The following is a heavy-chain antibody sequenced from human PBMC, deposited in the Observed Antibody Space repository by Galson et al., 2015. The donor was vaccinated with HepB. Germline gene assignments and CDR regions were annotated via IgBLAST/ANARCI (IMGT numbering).Heavy chain of an antibody. CDR2: IYYSGST. CDR1: GGSISSSSYY. J-gene: IGHJ6*02. V-gene: IGHV4-39*01. CDR3: ATSILRFGEIRHASPRDGMDV. D-gene: IGHD3-10*01. Sequence: TLSLTCTVSGGSISSSSYYWGWIRQPPGKGLEWIGSIYYSGSTYYNPSLKSRVTISVDTSKNQFSLKLSSVTAADTAVYYCATSILRFGEIRHASPRDGMDVWGQGTTVTVSS.